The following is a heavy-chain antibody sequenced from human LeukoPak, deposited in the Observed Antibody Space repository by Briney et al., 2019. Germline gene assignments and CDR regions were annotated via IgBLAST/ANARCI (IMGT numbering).Heavy chain of an antibody. J-gene: IGHJ4*02. CDR3: ARGGDIVVVVAATGFDY. Sequence: SETLSLTCAVYGGSFSGYYWSWIRQPPGRRLEWIGEINHSGSTNYNPSLKSRVTISVDTSKNQFSLKLSSVTAADTAVYYCARGGDIVVVVAATGFDYWGQGTLVTVSS. D-gene: IGHD2-15*01. CDR1: GGSFSGYY. V-gene: IGHV4-34*01. CDR2: INHSGST.